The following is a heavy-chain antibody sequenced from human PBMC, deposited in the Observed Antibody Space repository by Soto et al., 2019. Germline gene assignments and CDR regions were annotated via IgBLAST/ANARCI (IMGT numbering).Heavy chain of an antibody. CDR3: AREITGTTGY. CDR1: GFTFSSYA. D-gene: IGHD1-7*01. V-gene: IGHV3-30-3*01. Sequence: ESGGGVVQPGRSLRLSCAASGFTFSSYAMHWVRQAPGKGLEWVAVISYDGSNKYYADSVKGRFTISRDNSKNTLYLQMNSLRAEDTAVYYCAREITGTTGYWGQGTLVTVSS. J-gene: IGHJ4*02. CDR2: ISYDGSNK.